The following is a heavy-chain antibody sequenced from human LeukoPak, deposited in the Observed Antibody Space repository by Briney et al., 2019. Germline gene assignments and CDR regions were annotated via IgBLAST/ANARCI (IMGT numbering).Heavy chain of an antibody. V-gene: IGHV3-23*01. J-gene: IGHJ4*02. CDR3: ARSGSGWPEYYFDY. Sequence: GGSLRLSCAASGFTFSSYAMSWVRQAPGKGLEWVSAISGSGGSTYYADSVKGRFTISRDNSKNTLYLQMNSPRAEDTAVYYCARSGSGWPEYYFDYWGQGTLVTVSS. D-gene: IGHD6-19*01. CDR1: GFTFSSYA. CDR2: ISGSGGST.